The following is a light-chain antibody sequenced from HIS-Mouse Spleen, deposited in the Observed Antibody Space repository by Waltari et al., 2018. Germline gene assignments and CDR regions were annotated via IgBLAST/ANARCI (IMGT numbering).Light chain of an antibody. J-gene: IGLJ2*01. V-gene: IGLV3-10*01. Sequence: SYELTQPPSVSVSPGQTARTTRSGDALPKKYAYWYQQKSGQAPVLVIYEDSKRPSGIPERFSGSSSGTMDTLTISGAQVEDEADYYCYSTDSSGNHRVFGGGTKLTVL. CDR2: EDS. CDR3: YSTDSSGNHRV. CDR1: ALPKKY.